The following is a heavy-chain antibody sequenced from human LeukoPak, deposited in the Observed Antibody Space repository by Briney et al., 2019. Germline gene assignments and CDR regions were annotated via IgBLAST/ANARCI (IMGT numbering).Heavy chain of an antibody. CDR1: GYTFTSYG. J-gene: IGHJ4*02. CDR3: ARDMWEWRQWPLDY. D-gene: IGHD6-19*01. V-gene: IGHV1-18*01. CDR2: ISAYNGNT. Sequence: GASVKVSCKASGYTFTSYGISWVRQAPGQGLEWMGWISAYNGNTNYAQKVQGRVTMTTDTSTSTAYMELRSLKSDDTAVYYCARDMWEWRQWPLDYWGQGTLVTVSS.